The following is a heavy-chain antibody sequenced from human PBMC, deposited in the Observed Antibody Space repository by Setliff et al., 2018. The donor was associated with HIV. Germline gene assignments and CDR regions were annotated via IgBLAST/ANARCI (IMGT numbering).Heavy chain of an antibody. J-gene: IGHJ2*01. CDR2: VYRSGST. V-gene: IGHV4-38-2*01. CDR3: ARGNWGSGWYFDL. D-gene: IGHD7-27*01. CDR1: GYSISSGYY. Sequence: LSLTCAVSGYSISSGYYWGWIRQPPGKGLEWIGCVYRSGSTFHNPSLESRVTISVDTSKNQFSLKLRSVTAADTAVYYCARGNWGSGWYFDLWGRGTLVTVSS.